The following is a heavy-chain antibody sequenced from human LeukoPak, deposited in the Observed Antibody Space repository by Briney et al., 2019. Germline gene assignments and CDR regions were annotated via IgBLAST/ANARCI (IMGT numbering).Heavy chain of an antibody. CDR3: ASLRERTGGSYDRLDY. J-gene: IGHJ4*02. V-gene: IGHV1-69*13. Sequence: ASVKVSCKDSGGTFSSDAISWVRQAPGQGLEWMGGIIPIFGTANYAQKFQGRVTITADESTSTAYMELSSLRSEDTAVYYCASLRERTGGSYDRLDYWGQGTLVTVSS. CDR2: IIPIFGTA. CDR1: GGTFSSDA. D-gene: IGHD1-26*01.